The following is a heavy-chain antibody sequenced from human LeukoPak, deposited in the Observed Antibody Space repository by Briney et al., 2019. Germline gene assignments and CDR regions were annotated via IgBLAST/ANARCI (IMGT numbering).Heavy chain of an antibody. J-gene: IGHJ4*02. CDR2: MNQDGSHK. D-gene: IGHD4-23*01. V-gene: IGHV3-7*01. Sequence: DPGGSLRFSCAASGFTFSSYWMSWVRQTPGKGLEWVANMNQDGSHKYYVDSVKGRFTISRDNAKNSLYLQMNSLRAEDTAIYYCAGFYGGNRLGFDYWGQGTLVTVAS. CDR1: GFTFSSYW. CDR3: AGFYGGNRLGFDY.